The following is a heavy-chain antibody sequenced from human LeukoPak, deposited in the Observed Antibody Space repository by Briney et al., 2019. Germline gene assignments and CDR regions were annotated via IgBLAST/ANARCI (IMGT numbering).Heavy chain of an antibody. Sequence: SETLSLTCTVSGGSINTYSWNWIRQPPGKGLEWIGYIYYSGNTNYNPSLKSRVTISVDTSKNQFSLKLGSVTAADTAVYYCARGQTIFDYWGQGTLVTVSS. CDR1: GGSINTYS. V-gene: IGHV4-59*01. D-gene: IGHD3-3*01. CDR2: IYYSGNT. J-gene: IGHJ4*02. CDR3: ARGQTIFDY.